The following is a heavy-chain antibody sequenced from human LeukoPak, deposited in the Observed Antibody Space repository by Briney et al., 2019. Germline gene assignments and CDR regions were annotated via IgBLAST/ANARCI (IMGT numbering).Heavy chain of an antibody. CDR2: INHSGNT. Sequence: PSETLSLTCAVYGGSFSGYYCSWIRQPPGKGLEWIGEINHSGNTNYNPSLKSRVTISVDTSKNQFSLKLSSVTAADTAVYYCALRRGNGFDYWGQGTLVTVSS. CDR1: GGSFSGYY. J-gene: IGHJ4*02. D-gene: IGHD4-23*01. V-gene: IGHV4-34*01. CDR3: ALRRGNGFDY.